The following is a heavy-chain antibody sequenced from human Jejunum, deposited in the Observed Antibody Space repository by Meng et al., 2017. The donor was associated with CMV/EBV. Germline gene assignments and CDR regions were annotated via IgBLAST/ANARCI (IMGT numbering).Heavy chain of an antibody. CDR2: IYYIGSP. J-gene: IGHJ5*02. V-gene: IGHV4-39*01. D-gene: IGHD3-16*01. CDR3: ARSLYSYGSNWFDP. CDR1: IISSGYY. Sequence: IISSGYYWGWIRQTPGKGLAGKGLEWIGSIYYIGSPNYNPSLESRVTISIDTSKNQFSLRLTSVTAADTAVYYCARSLYSYGSNWFDPWGQGTLVTVSS.